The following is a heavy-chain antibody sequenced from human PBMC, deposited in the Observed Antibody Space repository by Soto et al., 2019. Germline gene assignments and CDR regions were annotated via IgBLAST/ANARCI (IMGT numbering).Heavy chain of an antibody. V-gene: IGHV3-33*01. CDR2: IWYDGSDK. CDR1: GFTFNTYA. CDR3: ARDTLRRIVVVPAEDYYYYAMDV. D-gene: IGHD2-2*01. J-gene: IGHJ6*02. Sequence: GGSLRLSCVASGFTFNTYAMHWVRQAPGKGLEWVAVIWYDGSDKYYADSVKGRFTISRDNSKNKLYLQMNSLNAEDTAVYYCARDTLRRIVVVPAEDYYYYAMDVWGRGTTVTVSS.